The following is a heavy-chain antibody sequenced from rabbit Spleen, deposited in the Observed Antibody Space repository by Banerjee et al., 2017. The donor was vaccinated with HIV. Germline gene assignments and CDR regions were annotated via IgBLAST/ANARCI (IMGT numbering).Heavy chain of an antibody. CDR1: GFSFSGNYD. V-gene: IGHV1S40*01. D-gene: IGHD1-1*01. CDR2: IDTDTDSA. Sequence: QSLEESGGDLVKPEGSLTLTCKASGFSFSGNYDMCWVRQAPGKGLEWIGYIDTDTDSAYYASWAKGRFTISKTSSTTVTLQMTSLTAADTATYFCARDLTSVIGWNFNLWGPGTLVTVS. J-gene: IGHJ4*01. CDR3: ARDLTSVIGWNFNL.